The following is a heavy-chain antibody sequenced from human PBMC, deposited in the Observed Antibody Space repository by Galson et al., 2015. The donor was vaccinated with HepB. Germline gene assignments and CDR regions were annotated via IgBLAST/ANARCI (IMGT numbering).Heavy chain of an antibody. D-gene: IGHD3-16*01. CDR2: ISSSSSYT. CDR1: GFTFSDYY. V-gene: IGHV3-11*06. J-gene: IGHJ4*02. CDR3: ARGRIMITFGGVPINY. Sequence: SLRLSCAASGFTFSDYYMNWIRQAPGKGLEWVSYISSSSSYTNYADSVKGRLTISRDNSKNTLYLQMNSLRAEDTAVYYCARGRIMITFGGVPINYWGQGTLVTVSS.